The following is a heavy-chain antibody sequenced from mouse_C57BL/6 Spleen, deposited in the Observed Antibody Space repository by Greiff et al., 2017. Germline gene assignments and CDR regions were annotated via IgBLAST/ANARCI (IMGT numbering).Heavy chain of an antibody. CDR3: AREDPQLYFDY. Sequence: QVQLKQPGAELVKPGASVKMSCKASGYTFPSYWITWVKQRPGHGLEWIGDIYPGSGSTNYNEKFKSKATLTVDTSSSTAYMQLSSLTSEDSAVYYCAREDPQLYFDYWGQGTTLTVSS. D-gene: IGHD4-1*02. CDR2: IYPGSGST. CDR1: GYTFPSYW. V-gene: IGHV1-55*01. J-gene: IGHJ2*01.